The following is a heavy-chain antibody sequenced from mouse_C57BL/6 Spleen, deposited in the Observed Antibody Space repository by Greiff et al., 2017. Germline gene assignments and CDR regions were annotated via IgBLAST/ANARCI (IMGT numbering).Heavy chain of an antibody. CDR2: IYPGDGDT. Sequence: QVQLKESGAELVKPGASVKISCKASGYAFSSYWMNWVKQRPGKGLEWIGQIYPGDGDTNYNGKFKGKATLTADKSSSTAYMQLCSLTSEDSAVYFCARRGHYSNYVGAMDYWGQGTSVTVSS. CDR3: ARRGHYSNYVGAMDY. J-gene: IGHJ4*01. CDR1: GYAFSSYW. V-gene: IGHV1-80*01. D-gene: IGHD2-5*01.